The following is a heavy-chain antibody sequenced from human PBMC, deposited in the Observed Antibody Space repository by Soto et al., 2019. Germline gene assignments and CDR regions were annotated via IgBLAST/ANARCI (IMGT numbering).Heavy chain of an antibody. Sequence: PGESLKISCKGSGYSFTSYWIGWVRQMPGKGLEWMGIIYPGDSDTRYSPSFQGQVTISADKSISTAYLQWSSLKASDTAMYHCARPRYCSSTSCLDAFDIWGQGTMVTVSS. D-gene: IGHD2-2*01. J-gene: IGHJ3*02. CDR1: GYSFTSYW. V-gene: IGHV5-51*01. CDR2: IYPGDSDT. CDR3: ARPRYCSSTSCLDAFDI.